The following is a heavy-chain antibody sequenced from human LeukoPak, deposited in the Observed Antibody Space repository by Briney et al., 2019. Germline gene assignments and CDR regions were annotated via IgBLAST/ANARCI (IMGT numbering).Heavy chain of an antibody. CDR1: GFTVSSNY. Sequence: GGSLRLSCGASGFTVSSNYMSWVRQAPGKGLEWVSVLYSGGSTNYTDSVRGRFTISRDNSKNTLYLQMYSLRAEDTALYYCARGHDYLQAFDLWGQGTVVTVSS. J-gene: IGHJ3*01. CDR3: ARGHDYLQAFDL. D-gene: IGHD4/OR15-4a*01. CDR2: LYSGGST. V-gene: IGHV3-66*01.